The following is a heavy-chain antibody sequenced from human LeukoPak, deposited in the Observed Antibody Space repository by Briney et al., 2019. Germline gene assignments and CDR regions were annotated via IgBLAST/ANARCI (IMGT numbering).Heavy chain of an antibody. CDR1: GGSISSYY. V-gene: IGHV4-39*01. CDR2: IYYSGST. Sequence: SETLSLTCTVSGGSISSYYWGWIRQPPGKGLEWIGSIYYSGSTYYNPSLKSRVTISVDTSKNQFSLKLSSVTAADTAVYYCARHGVRILDAFDIWGQGTMVTVSS. J-gene: IGHJ3*02. D-gene: IGHD3-10*01. CDR3: ARHGVRILDAFDI.